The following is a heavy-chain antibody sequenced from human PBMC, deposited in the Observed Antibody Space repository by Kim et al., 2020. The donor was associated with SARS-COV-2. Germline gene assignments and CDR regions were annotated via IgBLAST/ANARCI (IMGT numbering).Heavy chain of an antibody. CDR1: GGSISSSSYY. V-gene: IGHV4-39*07. Sequence: SETLSLTCTVSGGSISSSSYYWGWIRQPPGKGLEWIGSIYYSGSTYYNPSLKSRVTISVDTSKNQFSLKLSSVTAADTAVYYCASHLIVGARDWFDPWGQGTLVTVSS. CDR3: ASHLIVGARDWFDP. CDR2: IYYSGST. D-gene: IGHD1-26*01. J-gene: IGHJ5*02.